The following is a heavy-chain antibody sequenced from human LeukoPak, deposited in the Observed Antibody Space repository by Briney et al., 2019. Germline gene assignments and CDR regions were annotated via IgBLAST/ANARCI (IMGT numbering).Heavy chain of an antibody. V-gene: IGHV4-34*01. CDR1: GLTFSSYA. Sequence: GSLRLSCAASGLTFSSYAMTWIRQPPGKGLEWIGEINHSGSTNYNPSLKSRVTISVDTSKNQFSLKLSSVTAADTAVYYCARGHLVTSSGYYYGERDYWGQGTLVTVSS. D-gene: IGHD3-22*01. CDR2: INHSGST. J-gene: IGHJ4*02. CDR3: ARGHLVTSSGYYYGERDY.